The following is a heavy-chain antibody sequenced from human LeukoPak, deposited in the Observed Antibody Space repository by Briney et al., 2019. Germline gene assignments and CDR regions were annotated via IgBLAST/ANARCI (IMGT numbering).Heavy chain of an antibody. CDR3: ARDPFRLQGMDV. CDR1: GFTFSSYG. Sequence: GGSLRLSCAASGFTFSSYGMHWVRQAPGKGLEWVAVIWYDGSNKYYADSVKGRFTISRDNSKNTLYLQMNSLRDEDTAVYYCARDPFRLQGMDVWGQGTTVTVSS. J-gene: IGHJ6*02. V-gene: IGHV3-33*01. CDR2: IWYDGSNK.